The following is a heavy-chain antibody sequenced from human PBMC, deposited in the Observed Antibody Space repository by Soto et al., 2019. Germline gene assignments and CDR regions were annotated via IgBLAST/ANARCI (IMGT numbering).Heavy chain of an antibody. CDR3: ARFGESISYYFGMDV. V-gene: IGHV3-11*01. CDR2: ISSSGSTI. CDR1: GFTFSDYY. D-gene: IGHD3-10*01. Sequence: GGSLRLSCAASGFTFSDYYMSWIRQAPGKGLEWVSYISSSGSTIYYADSVKGRFAISRDNAKNSLYLQMNRLRAEDPAVYYCARFGESISYYFGMDVWGQGTTVAVSS. J-gene: IGHJ6*02.